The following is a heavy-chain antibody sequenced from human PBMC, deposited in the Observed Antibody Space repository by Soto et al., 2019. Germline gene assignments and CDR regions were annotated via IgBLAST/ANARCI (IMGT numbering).Heavy chain of an antibody. V-gene: IGHV4-59*01. CDR1: GGSMSEYF. D-gene: IGHD3-10*01. Sequence: SETLSLTCSVSGGSMSEYFWSWIRQSPGKGLEWIGYIYYLGSTDYNPSLKSRVTISVDTSKGQFSLRLTSVTAADTAVYYCARDGYDGSGSPYPAYWGPGTQVTVSS. CDR2: IYYLGST. J-gene: IGHJ4*02. CDR3: ARDGYDGSGSPYPAY.